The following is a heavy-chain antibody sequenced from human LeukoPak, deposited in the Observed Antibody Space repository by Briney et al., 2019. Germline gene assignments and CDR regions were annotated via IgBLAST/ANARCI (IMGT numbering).Heavy chain of an antibody. Sequence: ASVKVSCKASGYTFTGYYMHWVRQAPGQGLEWMGWISAYNGNTNYAQKLQGRVTMTTDTSTSTAYMELRSLRSDDTAVYYCARVQSSSWYQWFDPWGQGTLVTVSS. J-gene: IGHJ5*02. CDR1: GYTFTGYY. V-gene: IGHV1-18*04. CDR2: ISAYNGNT. D-gene: IGHD6-13*01. CDR3: ARVQSSSWYQWFDP.